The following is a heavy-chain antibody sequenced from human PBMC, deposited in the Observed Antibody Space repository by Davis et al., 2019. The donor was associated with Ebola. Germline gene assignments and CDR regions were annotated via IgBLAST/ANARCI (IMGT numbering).Heavy chain of an antibody. CDR3: AKVPYSIAARNWFDP. CDR2: ISGSGGST. V-gene: IGHV3-23*01. D-gene: IGHD6-6*01. CDR1: GFTFSSYA. J-gene: IGHJ5*02. Sequence: GGSLRLSCAASGFTFSSYAMSWVRQAPGKGLEWVSAISGSGGSTYYADSVKGRFTISRDNSRNTLYLQMNSLRAEDTAVYYCAKVPYSIAARNWFDPWGQGTLVTVSS.